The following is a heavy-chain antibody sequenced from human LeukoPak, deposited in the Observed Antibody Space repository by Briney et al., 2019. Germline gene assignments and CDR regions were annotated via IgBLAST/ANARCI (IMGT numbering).Heavy chain of an antibody. D-gene: IGHD2-15*01. CDR1: GYTFTDYY. CDR3: ARSAERYGGNYFDY. V-gene: IGHV1-2*06. J-gene: IGHJ4*02. Sequence: GASVKVSCKASGYTFTDYYIYWVRQAPGQGLEWMGRINPNSGATKYAQKFQGRVTMTRDTSISTAYMELSRLRSDDTAVYYCARSAERYGGNYFDYWGQGTLVTVSS. CDR2: INPNSGAT.